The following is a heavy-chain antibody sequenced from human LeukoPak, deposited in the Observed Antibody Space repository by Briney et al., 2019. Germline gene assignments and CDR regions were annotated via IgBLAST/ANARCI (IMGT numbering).Heavy chain of an antibody. CDR2: INHSGST. D-gene: IGHD6-13*01. CDR3: ASTKIAAAGTSPLD. CDR1: GGSFSGYY. V-gene: IGHV4-34*01. J-gene: IGHJ4*02. Sequence: SETLSLTCAVYGGSFSGYYWSWIRQPPGNGLEWIGEINHSGSTNYNPSLKSRVTISVDTSKNQFSLKLSSVTAADTAVYYCASTKIAAAGTSPLDWGQGTLVTVSS.